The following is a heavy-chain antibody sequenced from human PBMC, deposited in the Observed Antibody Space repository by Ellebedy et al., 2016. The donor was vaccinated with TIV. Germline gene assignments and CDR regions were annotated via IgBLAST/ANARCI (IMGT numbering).Heavy chain of an antibody. V-gene: IGHV4-39*07. CDR3: ARDFERRIPAAGGMFYFDF. Sequence: MPGGSLRLSCTVSGDSIDTSTYYWGWIRQPPGKGLEWIGSFYCGGNAYYNPSLKSRVTMSLDTSKSQVSLKLSSVTAADTAVYYCARDFERRIPAAGGMFYFDFWGQGALVTVAS. CDR2: FYCGGNA. CDR1: GDSIDTSTYY. J-gene: IGHJ4*02. D-gene: IGHD6-13*01.